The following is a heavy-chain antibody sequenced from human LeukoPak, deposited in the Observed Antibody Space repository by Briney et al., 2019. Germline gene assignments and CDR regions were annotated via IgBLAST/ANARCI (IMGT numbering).Heavy chain of an antibody. V-gene: IGHV3-11*01. CDR3: ARFSTGTDY. CDR2: ISSSGSTI. J-gene: IGHJ4*02. D-gene: IGHD1-1*01. CDR1: GGSFSGYY. Sequence: LSLTCAVYGGSFSGYYWSWIRQAPGKGLEWVSYISSSGSTIYYADSVKGRFAISRDNAKNSLYLQMNSLRAEDTAVYYCARFSTGTDYWGQGTLVTVSS.